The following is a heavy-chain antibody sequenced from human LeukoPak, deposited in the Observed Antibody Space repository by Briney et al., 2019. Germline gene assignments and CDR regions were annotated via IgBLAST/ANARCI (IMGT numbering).Heavy chain of an antibody. CDR1: GFTFSNYW. Sequence: GGSLRLSCVASGFTFSNYWMSWVRQAPGKGLEWVVNIKQDGSEKYYVDSGKGRFTISRDNAKNSLYLQMNSLRAEDTAVYYCARDPGTYSSSWYEGGWFDPWGQGTLVTVSS. D-gene: IGHD6-13*01. V-gene: IGHV3-7*01. J-gene: IGHJ5*02. CDR3: ARDPGTYSSSWYEGGWFDP. CDR2: IKQDGSEK.